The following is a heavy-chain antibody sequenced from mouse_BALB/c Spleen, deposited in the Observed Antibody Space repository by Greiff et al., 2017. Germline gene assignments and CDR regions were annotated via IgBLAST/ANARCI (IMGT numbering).Heavy chain of an antibody. V-gene: IGHV1-54*01. J-gene: IGHJ2*01. CDR2: IKPGSGGT. CDR3: ARYYDGYDY. CDR1: GYAFTNYL. Sequence: VQLQQSGAELVRPGTSVKVSCKASGYAFTNYLIEWVKQRPGQGLEWIGVIKPGSGGTNYNEKFKGKATLTADKSSSTAYMQLSSLTSDDSAVYFCARYYDGYDYWGQGTTLTVSS. D-gene: IGHD2-3*01.